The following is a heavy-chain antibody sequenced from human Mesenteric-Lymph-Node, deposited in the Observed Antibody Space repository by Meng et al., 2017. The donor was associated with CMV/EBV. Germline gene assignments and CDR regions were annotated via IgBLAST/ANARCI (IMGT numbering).Heavy chain of an antibody. J-gene: IGHJ4*02. D-gene: IGHD5-12*01. CDR1: GLSLSPSPVG. CDR2: IYWNDDK. CDR3: ALESRGNSYGIDY. Sequence: SGLSLSPSPVGVGWLRQSPGEAREWLALIYWNDDKRYRTSLKNRLTITKDTSKSQVVLTMTDMGPVDTATYYCALESRGNSYGIDYWGQGSLVTVSS. V-gene: IGHV2-5*01.